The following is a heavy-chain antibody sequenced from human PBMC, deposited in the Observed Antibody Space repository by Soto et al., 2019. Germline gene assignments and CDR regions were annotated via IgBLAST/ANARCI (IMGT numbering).Heavy chain of an antibody. CDR1: GGSISSGGYY. J-gene: IGHJ4*02. CDR2: IYYSGST. Sequence: SETLSLTCTVSGGSISSGGYYWSWIRQHPGKGLEWIGYIYYSGSTYYNPSLKSRVTISVDTSKNQFSLKLSSVTAADTAVYYCARSIFGVVIPFDYWGQGTLVTVSS. V-gene: IGHV4-31*03. CDR3: ARSIFGVVIPFDY. D-gene: IGHD3-3*01.